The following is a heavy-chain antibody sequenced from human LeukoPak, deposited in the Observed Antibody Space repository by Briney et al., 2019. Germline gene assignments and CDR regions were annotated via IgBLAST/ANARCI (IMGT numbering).Heavy chain of an antibody. Sequence: GESLKVSCKASGYTFTNYAINWVRQAPGQGLEWMGWINTYTGNPTYAQGFTGRFVFSLDTSVSTTYLQISSLKAEDTAVYYCARDPGDDIAVPGDPWGQGTLVTVSS. CDR3: ARDPGDDIAVPGDP. J-gene: IGHJ5*02. D-gene: IGHD2-2*01. CDR2: INTYTGNP. CDR1: GYTFTNYA. V-gene: IGHV7-4-1*02.